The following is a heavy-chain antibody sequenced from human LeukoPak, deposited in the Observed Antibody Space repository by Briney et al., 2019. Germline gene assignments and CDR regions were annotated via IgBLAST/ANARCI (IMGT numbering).Heavy chain of an antibody. V-gene: IGHV3-49*03. J-gene: IGHJ4*02. CDR3: SRGCSYFDY. CDR1: GFTFGDYA. D-gene: IGHD3-10*02. CDR2: IRSKVYGGTT. Sequence: GGSLRLSCTASGFTFGDYAVSWFRQAPGKGLEWVGFIRSKVYGGTTEYAASVKGRFTISRDDSKSIAYLQMNSLKTDDTAVYYCSRGCSYFDYWGQGTLVTVSS.